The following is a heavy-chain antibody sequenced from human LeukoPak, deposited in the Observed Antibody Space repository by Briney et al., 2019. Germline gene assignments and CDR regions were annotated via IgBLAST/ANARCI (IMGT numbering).Heavy chain of an antibody. V-gene: IGHV3-43*02. CDR3: AVFSGQRTSTGLSVAGRAYYYYYYMDV. CDR2: ISGDGGST. J-gene: IGHJ6*03. Sequence: PGGSLRLSCAASGFTFDDYAMHWVRQAPGKGLEWVSLISGDGGSTYYADSVKGRFTISRDNSKNSLYLQMNSLRTEDTALYYCAVFSGQRTSTGLSVAGRAYYYYYYMDVWGKGTTVTVSS. CDR1: GFTFDDYA. D-gene: IGHD6-19*01.